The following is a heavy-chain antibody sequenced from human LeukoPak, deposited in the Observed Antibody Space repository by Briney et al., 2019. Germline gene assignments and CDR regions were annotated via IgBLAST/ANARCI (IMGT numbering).Heavy chain of an antibody. CDR1: GDSISSYY. CDR2: IYYSGST. Sequence: SETLSLTCPVSGDSISSYYWSWIRQPPGKGLEWIGYIYYSGSTNYNPSLKSRVTISVDTSKNQFSLKLSSVTAADTAVYYCASWTYYYGMDVWGQGTTVIVSS. V-gene: IGHV4-59*08. CDR3: ASWTYYYGMDV. D-gene: IGHD1-1*01. J-gene: IGHJ6*02.